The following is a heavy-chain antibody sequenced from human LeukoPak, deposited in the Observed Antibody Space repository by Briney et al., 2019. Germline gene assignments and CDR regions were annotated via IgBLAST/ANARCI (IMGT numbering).Heavy chain of an antibody. CDR1: GDSFSGYY. CDR3: AGGRDY. Sequence: ASETLSLTCADYGDSFSGYYWRWIRQTPGKGLEWIGEINHSGRTNFNPSLKSRVTISVDTSKNQFSLKLSSVTAADTAVYYCAGGRDYWGQGTLVTVSS. V-gene: IGHV4-34*01. CDR2: INHSGRT. J-gene: IGHJ4*02.